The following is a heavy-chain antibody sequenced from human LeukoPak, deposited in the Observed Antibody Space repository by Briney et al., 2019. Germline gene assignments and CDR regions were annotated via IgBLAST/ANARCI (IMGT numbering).Heavy chain of an antibody. D-gene: IGHD2-2*01. CDR1: GYTFTNYA. CDR3: ARSPVPAAIFDY. CDR2: INAGIGNT. Sequence: ASVKVSCKASGYTFTNYAVHWVRQAPGQRLEWMGWINAGIGNTKYSQKFQGRVTITRDTSASTAYMELSSLRSEDTAVYYCARSPVPAAIFDYWGQGSLVTVSS. V-gene: IGHV1-3*01. J-gene: IGHJ4*02.